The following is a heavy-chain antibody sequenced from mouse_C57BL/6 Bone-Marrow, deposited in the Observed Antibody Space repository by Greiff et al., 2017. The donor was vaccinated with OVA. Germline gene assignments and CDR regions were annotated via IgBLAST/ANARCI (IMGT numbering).Heavy chain of an antibody. CDR1: GFSFNTYA. D-gene: IGHD4-1*02. V-gene: IGHV10-1*01. CDR3: VRRDPTGTEAMDY. Sequence: EVKLMESGGGLVQPKGSLKLSCAASGFSFNTYAMNWVRQAPGKGLEWVARIRSKSNNYATYYADSVKDRFTISRDDSESMLYLQMNNLKTEDTAMYYCVRRDPTGTEAMDYWGQGTSVTVSS. CDR2: IRSKSNNYAT. J-gene: IGHJ4*01.